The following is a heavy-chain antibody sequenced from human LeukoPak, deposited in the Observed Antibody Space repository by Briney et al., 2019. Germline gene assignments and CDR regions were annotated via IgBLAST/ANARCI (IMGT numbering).Heavy chain of an antibody. J-gene: IGHJ5*02. CDR1: GGTFSSYA. CDR3: ARGGYSSSATINWFDP. Sequence: ASVKVSCKASGGTFSSYAISWVRQAPGQGLEWMGIINPSGGSTSYAQKFQGRVTMTRDTSTSTVYMELSSLRSEDTAVYYCARGGYSSSATINWFDPWGQGTLVTVSS. V-gene: IGHV1-46*01. CDR2: INPSGGST. D-gene: IGHD6-6*01.